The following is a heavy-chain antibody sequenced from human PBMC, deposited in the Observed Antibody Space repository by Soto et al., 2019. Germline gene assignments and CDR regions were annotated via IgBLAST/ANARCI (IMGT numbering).Heavy chain of an antibody. Sequence: EVQLLESGGGLVQPGGSLRLSCAASGFTFNTYVMNWVRQAPGKGLEGVSTISYSADKKHYADSVKGRFTISRDNSRDTLFLQMNSLRADDAAVYYCARRARTATTNWGAFDVWGQGTMVTVSS. CDR3: ARRARTATTNWGAFDV. J-gene: IGHJ3*01. D-gene: IGHD1-7*01. CDR1: GFTFNTYV. V-gene: IGHV3-23*01. CDR2: ISYSADKK.